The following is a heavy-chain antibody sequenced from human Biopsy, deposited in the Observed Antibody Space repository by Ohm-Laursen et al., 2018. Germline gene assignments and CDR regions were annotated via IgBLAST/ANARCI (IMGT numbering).Heavy chain of an antibody. J-gene: IGHJ4*02. CDR3: ALGGGSYVNFDY. Sequence: SDTLSLTWAVSGGSISNYFWTWIPQPPGKGLEWIGYFRLEDRTSYNSSLKSRVTISADTSKNQFSLRLSSVTAADTAVYYCALGGGSYVNFDYWGQGTLVTVSS. D-gene: IGHD1-26*01. CDR2: FRLEDRT. V-gene: IGHV4-59*07. CDR1: GGSISNYF.